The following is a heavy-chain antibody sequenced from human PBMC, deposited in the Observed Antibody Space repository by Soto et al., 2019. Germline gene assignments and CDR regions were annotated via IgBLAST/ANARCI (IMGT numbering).Heavy chain of an antibody. J-gene: IGHJ6*02. V-gene: IGHV5-10-1*01. D-gene: IGHD3-10*01. CDR2: IDPSDSYI. Sequence: PGESLKISCTGYGYDFTNYWINWVRQLPGKGLEWMGRIDPSDSYISYSPSFEGHVTISVDKYINTAYLQWSELKASDSGKYFCARRLEGKRYGMYVWAQRTTVTVSS. CDR1: GYDFTNYW. CDR3: ARRLEGKRYGMYV.